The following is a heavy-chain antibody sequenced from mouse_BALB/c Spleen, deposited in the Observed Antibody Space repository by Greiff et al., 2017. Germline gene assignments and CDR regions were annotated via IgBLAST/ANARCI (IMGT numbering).Heavy chain of an antibody. V-gene: IGHV1S81*02. D-gene: IGHD1-1*01. Sequence: QVQLLQPGADLVQPGASVKLSCKASGYTFPSYCMHWVQQMPGHGLEWIGEINPSNGRTYYNEKIKSKATLTVDNSSSTAYMQLSSLTSEDSAVYYCARGNYEAWFAYWGQGTRVTVSA. CDR2: INPSNGRT. J-gene: IGHJ3*01. CDR1: GYTFPSYC. CDR3: ARGNYEAWFAY.